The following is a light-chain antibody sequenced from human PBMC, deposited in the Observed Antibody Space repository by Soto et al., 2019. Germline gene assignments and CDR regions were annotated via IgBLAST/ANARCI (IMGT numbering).Light chain of an antibody. CDR2: TNN. Sequence: QSVLTQPPSASGTPGQRVTISCSGRNSNIGSNYVYWYQQVPGTAPKLLIYTNNQRPSGVPDRFSGSKSATSASLAIGGLRSEDEADYYCCSYAGSPFGGGTKLTVL. V-gene: IGLV1-47*01. CDR1: NSNIGSNY. J-gene: IGLJ2*01. CDR3: CSYAGSP.